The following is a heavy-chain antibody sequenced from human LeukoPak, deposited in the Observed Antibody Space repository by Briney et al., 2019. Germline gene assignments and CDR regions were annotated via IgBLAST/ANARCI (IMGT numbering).Heavy chain of an antibody. CDR1: GYTFTGYY. V-gene: IGHV1-2*02. Sequence: ASVKVSCKASGYTFTGYYIHWVRQAPGQGLEWMGLINPDSGGTNYAQKFQGRVTMTRDTSIRTAYMELSRLRSDDTAVYYCARVLFYSSGNKSNRVDYWGQGTLVTVSS. CDR3: ARVLFYSSGNKSNRVDY. CDR2: INPDSGGT. J-gene: IGHJ4*02. D-gene: IGHD6-19*01.